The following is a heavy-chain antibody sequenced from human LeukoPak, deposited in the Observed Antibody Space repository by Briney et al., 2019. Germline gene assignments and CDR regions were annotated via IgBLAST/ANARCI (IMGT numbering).Heavy chain of an antibody. V-gene: IGHV4-59*01. CDR1: GGSISSYY. Sequence: SETLSLTCTVSGGSISSYYWSWIRQPPGKGLEWIGYIYYSGSTNYNPSLKSRVTISVDTSKNQFSLKLSSVTAADTAVYYCARGKGGYYYDSSRSWFDPWGQGTLVTVSS. J-gene: IGHJ5*02. CDR2: IYYSGST. CDR3: ARGKGGYYYDSSRSWFDP. D-gene: IGHD3-22*01.